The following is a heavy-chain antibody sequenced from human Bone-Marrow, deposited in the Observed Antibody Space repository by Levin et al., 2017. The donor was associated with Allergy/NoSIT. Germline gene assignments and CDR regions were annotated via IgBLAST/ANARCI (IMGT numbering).Heavy chain of an antibody. CDR3: ARLTGQWLGYDY. D-gene: IGHD6-19*01. V-gene: IGHV3-21*01. Sequence: GESLKISCVGSGFTFTSYSINWVRQAPGKGLEWVSSINPTSDYINYRDSVKGRFTISRDNAKKSVDLHMDSLRVDDTAVYYCARLTGQWLGYDYWGEGSLVGVSS. CDR2: INPTSDYI. CDR1: GFTFTSYS. J-gene: IGHJ4*02.